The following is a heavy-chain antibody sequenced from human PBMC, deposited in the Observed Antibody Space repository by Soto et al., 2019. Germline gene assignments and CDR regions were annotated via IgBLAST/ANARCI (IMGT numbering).Heavy chain of an antibody. V-gene: IGHV1-2*04. D-gene: IGHD6-19*01. CDR3: ARAGREWLVPNAFDI. Sequence: QVQLVQSGAEVKKPGASVKVSCKASGYTFTGYYMHWVRQAPGQGLEWMGWINPNSGGINYAQKFQGWVTMTRDTSISTAYMELSRLRSDDTAVYYCARAGREWLVPNAFDIWGQGTMVTVSS. CDR1: GYTFTGYY. CDR2: INPNSGGI. J-gene: IGHJ3*02.